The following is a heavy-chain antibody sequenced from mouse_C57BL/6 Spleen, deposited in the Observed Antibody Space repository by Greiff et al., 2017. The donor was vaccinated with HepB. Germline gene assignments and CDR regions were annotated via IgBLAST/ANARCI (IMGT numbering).Heavy chain of an antibody. CDR1: GFSLTSYG. J-gene: IGHJ4*01. CDR3: ASGRRGAMDY. CDR2: IWGVGST. V-gene: IGHV2-6*01. Sequence: QVQLQQSGPGLVAPSQSLSITCTVSGFSLTSYGVDWVRQSPGKGLEWLGVIWGVGSTNYNSALKSRLSISKDNSKSQVFLKMNSLQTDDTAMYYCASGRRGAMDYWGQGTSVTVSS.